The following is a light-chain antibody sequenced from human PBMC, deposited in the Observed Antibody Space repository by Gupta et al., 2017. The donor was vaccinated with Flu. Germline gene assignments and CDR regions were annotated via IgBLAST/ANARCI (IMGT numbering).Light chain of an antibody. CDR2: QDT. Sequence: SYELTQPPSVSVSPGQTASITCSGNTLANKYAYWYQQKPGQSPVLVIYQDTKRPSGITERFSGSNSGNTATLTISGTQALDEADYYCQAWDSSTFYVFGTGTKVTVL. V-gene: IGLV3-1*01. CDR3: QAWDSSTFYV. J-gene: IGLJ1*01. CDR1: TLANKY.